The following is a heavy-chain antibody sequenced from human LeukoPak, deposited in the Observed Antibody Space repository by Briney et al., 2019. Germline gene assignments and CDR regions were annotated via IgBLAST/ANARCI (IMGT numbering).Heavy chain of an antibody. D-gene: IGHD2-2*01. Sequence: SGPTLVNPTQTLTLTCTFSGFSLSTSGVGVGWIRQPPGKALEWLALIYWDDDKRYSPSLKSRLTITKDTSKNQVVLTMTNMDPVDTATYYCAHSTPVVVPAAGLPQLYYYYMDVWGKGTTVTVSS. CDR3: AHSTPVVVPAAGLPQLYYYYMDV. CDR1: GFSLSTSGVG. V-gene: IGHV2-5*02. CDR2: IYWDDDK. J-gene: IGHJ6*03.